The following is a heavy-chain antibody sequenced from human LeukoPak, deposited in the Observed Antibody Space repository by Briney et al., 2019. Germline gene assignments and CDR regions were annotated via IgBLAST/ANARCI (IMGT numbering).Heavy chain of an antibody. CDR1: GGSISSSSYY. Sequence: PSETLSLTCTVSGGSISSSSYYWGWIRQPPGKGLEWIGSIYYSGSTYYNPSLKSRVNISVDTSKNQFSLKLTSVTAADTAMYYCASRLNFGIAARRVIQHPIDYWGQGTLVTVSS. J-gene: IGHJ4*02. D-gene: IGHD6-6*01. CDR3: ASRLNFGIAARRVIQHPIDY. CDR2: IYYSGST. V-gene: IGHV4-39*01.